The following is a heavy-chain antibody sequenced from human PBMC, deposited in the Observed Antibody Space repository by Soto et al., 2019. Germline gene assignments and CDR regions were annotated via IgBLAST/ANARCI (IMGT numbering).Heavy chain of an antibody. Sequence: GGSLRLSCSASGFTFSSYAMHWVRQAPGKGLEYVSAISSNGGSTYYADSVKGRFTISRDNSKNTLYLQMSSLRAEDTAVYYCAKDEAAYYDSSGYSDYWGQGTLVTVSS. D-gene: IGHD3-22*01. CDR3: AKDEAAYYDSSGYSDY. V-gene: IGHV3-64*04. CDR1: GFTFSSYA. J-gene: IGHJ4*02. CDR2: ISSNGGST.